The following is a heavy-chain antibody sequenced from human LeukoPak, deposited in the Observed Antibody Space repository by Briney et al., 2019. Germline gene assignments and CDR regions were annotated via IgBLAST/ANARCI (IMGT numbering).Heavy chain of an antibody. CDR1: GFTFSSYS. CDR3: ARFPTVTTYGY. V-gene: IGHV3-48*01. J-gene: IGHJ4*02. D-gene: IGHD4-17*01. CDR2: ISSSSSTI. Sequence: PGGSLRLSCAASGFTFSSYSMNWVRQAPGKGLEWVSYISSSSSTIYYADSVKGRFTISRDNAKNSLYLQMNSLRAEDTAVYYCARFPTVTTYGYWGQGTLVTVSS.